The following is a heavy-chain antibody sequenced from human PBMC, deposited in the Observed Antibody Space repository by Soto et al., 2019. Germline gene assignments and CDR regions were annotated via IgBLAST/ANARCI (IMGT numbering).Heavy chain of an antibody. J-gene: IGHJ5*02. CDR2: ISHDGRNK. D-gene: IGHD1-26*01. CDR1: GLIFSNYG. CDR3: ARDRPVKARSGSLSS. Sequence: GGSLRLSCATSGLIFSNYGMHWVRQAPGKGLEWVALISHDGRNKYYADSVQGRFTISRDNSKNTLYLQMNSLRPEDTALYYCARDRPVKARSGSLSSWGQGTLVTVSS. V-gene: IGHV3-30*03.